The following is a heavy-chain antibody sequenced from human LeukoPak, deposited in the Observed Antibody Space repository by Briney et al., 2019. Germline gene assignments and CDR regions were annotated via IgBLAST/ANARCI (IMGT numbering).Heavy chain of an antibody. J-gene: IGHJ4*02. CDR3: ARGGAITMIRGVPGY. V-gene: IGHV3-7*01. CDR2: TNQDGSEK. CDR1: GFTFSSHW. D-gene: IGHD3-10*01. Sequence: GGSLRLSCAASGFTFSSHWMNWVRQAPGKGLEWVATTNQDGSEKYYLDSVKSRFTISRDNAKNSLYLQMDSLRAEDTAVYYCARGGAITMIRGVPGYWGQGTLVTVSS.